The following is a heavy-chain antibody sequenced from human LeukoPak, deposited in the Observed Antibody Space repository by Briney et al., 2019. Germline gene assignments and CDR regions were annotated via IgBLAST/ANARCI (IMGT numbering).Heavy chain of an antibody. CDR3: ARDAEATVTHSNYFDY. J-gene: IGHJ4*02. Sequence: GGSLRLSCAASGFTFSSYAMHWVRQAPGKGLEWVAVISYDGSNKYYADSVKGRFTISRDNSKNTLYLQMNSLRAEDTAVYYCARDAEATVTHSNYFDYWGQGTLVTVSS. V-gene: IGHV3-30-3*01. CDR2: ISYDGSNK. D-gene: IGHD4-17*01. CDR1: GFTFSSYA.